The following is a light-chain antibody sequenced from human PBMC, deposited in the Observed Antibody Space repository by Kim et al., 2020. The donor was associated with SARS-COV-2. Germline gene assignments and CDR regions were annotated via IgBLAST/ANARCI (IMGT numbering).Light chain of an antibody. CDR2: GTS. V-gene: IGKV3-20*01. Sequence: EIVLTQSPGTLSLSPGERATLSCRASQSVSDTYLAWYQHKAGQAPRLLMYGTSNRAIGIPDRFSGSGSGTDFTLTISRLDPEDFAVYYCQQYGGSPPFTFGQGTKLEI. CDR3: QQYGGSPPFT. CDR1: QSVSDTY. J-gene: IGKJ2*01.